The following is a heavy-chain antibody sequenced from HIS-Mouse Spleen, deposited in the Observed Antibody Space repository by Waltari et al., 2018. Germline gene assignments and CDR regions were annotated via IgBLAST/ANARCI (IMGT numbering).Heavy chain of an antibody. CDR2: IYYSGST. D-gene: IGHD1-20*01. CDR1: GGSISSSSYY. J-gene: IGHJ4*02. CDR3: ARDSLRYTT. V-gene: IGHV4-39*07. Sequence: QLQLQESGPGLVKPSETLSLTCTVSGGSISSSSYYWGWIRQPPGKGLAWSGSIYYSGSTYYNPSLKSRVTISVDTSKNQFSLKLSSVTAADTAVYYCARDSLRYTTWGQGTLVTVSS.